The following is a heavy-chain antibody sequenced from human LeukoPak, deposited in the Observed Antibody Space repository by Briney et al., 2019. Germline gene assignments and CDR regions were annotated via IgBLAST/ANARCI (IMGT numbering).Heavy chain of an antibody. Sequence: ESGPTLAKPTQILTLTCTFSGFSLSTSGVGVGWIRQPPGKALEWLALIYWDDDKRYSTSLKSRLTITKDTSNNQLVLTMTKMDPVDTATYYCAHRPSHSGYDLFDYWGQGTLVTVSS. CDR1: GFSLSTSGVG. D-gene: IGHD5-12*01. CDR2: IYWDDDK. J-gene: IGHJ4*02. V-gene: IGHV2-5*02. CDR3: AHRPSHSGYDLFDY.